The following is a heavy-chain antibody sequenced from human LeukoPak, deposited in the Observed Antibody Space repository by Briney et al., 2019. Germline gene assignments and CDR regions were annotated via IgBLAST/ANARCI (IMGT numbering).Heavy chain of an antibody. CDR1: GFTFSSYW. J-gene: IGHJ6*02. CDR3: ASYSSSSYGMDV. D-gene: IGHD6-13*01. CDR2: INSDGSST. Sequence: GGSLRLSCAASGFTFSSYWMHWVRQAPGKGLVWVSRINSDGSSTSYADSVKGRFTISRDNAKNTLYLQMNSLRAEDTAVYYRASYSSSSYGMDVWGQGTTVTVSS. V-gene: IGHV3-74*01.